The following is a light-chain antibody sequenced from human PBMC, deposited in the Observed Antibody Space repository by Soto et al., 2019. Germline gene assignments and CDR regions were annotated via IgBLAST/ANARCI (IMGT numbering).Light chain of an antibody. CDR3: CSYAGSYTFV. CDR2: DVS. Sequence: QSALTQPRSVSGSPGQSVTISCTGTSSDVGVSNYVSWYQQYPGKAPKIMIYDVSKRPSGVPDRFSGSKSDNTASLTISGLQAEDEADYYCCSYAGSYTFVFGIGTKVTVL. CDR1: SSDVGVSNY. V-gene: IGLV2-11*01. J-gene: IGLJ1*01.